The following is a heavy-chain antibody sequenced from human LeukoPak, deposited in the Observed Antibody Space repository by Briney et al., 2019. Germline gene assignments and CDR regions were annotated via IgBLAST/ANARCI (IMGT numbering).Heavy chain of an antibody. CDR1: GFTFSSYA. CDR3: AKEYGSGSYYYDY. CDR2: LSGSGGST. Sequence: PGGSLRLSCAASGFTFSSYAMTWVRRAPGKGLEWVSALSGSGGSTYYADSVKGRFTISRDNSKNTLYLQMNSLRAEDTAVYYCAKEYGSGSYYYDYWGQGTLVTVSS. J-gene: IGHJ4*02. D-gene: IGHD3-10*01. V-gene: IGHV3-23*01.